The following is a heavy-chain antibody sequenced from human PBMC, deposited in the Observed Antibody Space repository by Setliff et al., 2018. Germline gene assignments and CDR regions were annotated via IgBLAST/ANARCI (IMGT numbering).Heavy chain of an antibody. CDR3: ARQAVAGSDAFDI. CDR2: IYPGDSDT. CDR1: GYTFTSYW. J-gene: IGHJ3*02. Sequence: PGESLKVSCKASGYTFTSYWFGWVRQMPGKGLEWMGIIYPGDSDTRYSPSFQGQVTISADKSISTAYLQWSSLKASDTAMYYCARQAVAGSDAFDIWGQGTMVTVSS. D-gene: IGHD6-19*01. V-gene: IGHV5-51*01.